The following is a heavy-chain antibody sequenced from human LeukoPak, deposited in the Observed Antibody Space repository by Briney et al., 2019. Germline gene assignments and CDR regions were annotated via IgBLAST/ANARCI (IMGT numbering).Heavy chain of an antibody. Sequence: SSETLSLTCTVSGGSISSGGYYWSWIRQPPGKGLEWIGYIYHSGSTYYNPSLKSRVTISLDRSKNQFSLKLSSVTAADTAVYYCARVWAGGVGATQAFDYWGQGALVTVSS. CDR3: ARVWAGGVGATQAFDY. CDR1: GGSISSGGYY. CDR2: IYHSGST. D-gene: IGHD1-26*01. J-gene: IGHJ4*02. V-gene: IGHV4-30-2*01.